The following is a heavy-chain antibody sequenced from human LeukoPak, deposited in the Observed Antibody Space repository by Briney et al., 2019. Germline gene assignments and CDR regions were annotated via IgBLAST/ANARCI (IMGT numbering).Heavy chain of an antibody. CDR2: IKQDGGEK. J-gene: IGHJ4*02. CDR3: ARDKSIAVAGTVKPLDY. D-gene: IGHD6-19*01. Sequence: GGSLRLSCAASGFTFSGYWMSWVRQAPGKGLEWVANIKQDGGEKYYVDSVKGRFTISRDNAKNSLYLQMNSLRAEDTAVYYCARDKSIAVAGTVKPLDYWGQGTLVTVSS. V-gene: IGHV3-7*01. CDR1: GFTFSGYW.